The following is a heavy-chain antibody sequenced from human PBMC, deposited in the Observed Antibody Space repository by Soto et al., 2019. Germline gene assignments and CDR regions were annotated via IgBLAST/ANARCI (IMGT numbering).Heavy chain of an antibody. D-gene: IGHD4-17*01. V-gene: IGHV3-23*01. J-gene: IGHJ6*02. Sequence: PGGSLRLSCAASGFTFSSYAMSWVRQAPGKGLEWVSAISGSGGGTYYADSVKGRFTISRDNSKNTLYLQMNSLRAEDTAVYYCAKNGGDLLAHYYYYGMDVWGQRTTVTVSS. CDR2: ISGSGGGT. CDR3: AKNGGDLLAHYYYYGMDV. CDR1: GFTFSSYA.